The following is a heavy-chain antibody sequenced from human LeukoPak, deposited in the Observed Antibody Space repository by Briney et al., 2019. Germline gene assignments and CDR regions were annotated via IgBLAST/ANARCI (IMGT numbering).Heavy chain of an antibody. J-gene: IGHJ4*02. CDR3: ARGGEYYYDSSGYWGISPFDY. CDR1: GFTFSSYA. V-gene: IGHV3-30*04. CDR2: ISYDGSNK. D-gene: IGHD3-22*01. Sequence: GGSLRLSCAASGFTFSSYAMHRVRQAPGKGLEWVAVISYDGSNKYYADSVKGRFTISRDNSKNTLYLQMNSLRAEDTAVYYCARGGEYYYDSSGYWGISPFDYWGQGTLVTVSS.